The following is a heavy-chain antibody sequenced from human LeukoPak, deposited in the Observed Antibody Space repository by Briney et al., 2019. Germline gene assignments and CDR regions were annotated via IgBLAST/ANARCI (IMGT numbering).Heavy chain of an antibody. CDR1: GFNFWNTG. Sequence: GGSLRLSCAVAGFNFWNTGMSWVRQAPGKGLEGVSAIGGGGSDTKYTDSVKGRFTILRDISKNTLYLQMNSLRAEDTAVYFCAKDVFRWAFDIWGQGTMVTVSA. J-gene: IGHJ3*02. CDR2: IGGGGSDT. D-gene: IGHD5-24*01. CDR3: AKDVFRWAFDI. V-gene: IGHV3-23*01.